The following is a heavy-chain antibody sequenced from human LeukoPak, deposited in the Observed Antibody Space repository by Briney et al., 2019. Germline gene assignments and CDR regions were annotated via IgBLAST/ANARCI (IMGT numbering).Heavy chain of an antibody. CDR1: GGTFSSYA. V-gene: IGHV1-69*06. Sequence: SVKVSCKASGGTFSSYAISWVRQDPGQGLEWMGGIIPIFGTANYAQKFQGRVTITADKSTSTAYMELSSLRSEDTAVYYCARGSSSGSKYFQHWGQGTLVTVSS. CDR2: IIPIFGTA. D-gene: IGHD6-19*01. J-gene: IGHJ1*01. CDR3: ARGSSSGSKYFQH.